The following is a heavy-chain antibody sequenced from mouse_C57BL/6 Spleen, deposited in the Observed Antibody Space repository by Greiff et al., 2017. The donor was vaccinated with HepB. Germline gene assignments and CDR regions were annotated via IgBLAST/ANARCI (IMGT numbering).Heavy chain of an antibody. Sequence: QVQLKQPGAELVKPGASVKVSCKASGYTFTSYWMHWVKQRPGQGLEWIGRIHPSDSDTNYNQKFKGKATLTVDKSSSTAYMQLSSLTSEDSAVYYCASTTVVALYYFDYWGQGTTLTVSS. D-gene: IGHD1-1*01. CDR3: ASTTVVALYYFDY. V-gene: IGHV1-74*01. J-gene: IGHJ2*01. CDR2: IHPSDSDT. CDR1: GYTFTSYW.